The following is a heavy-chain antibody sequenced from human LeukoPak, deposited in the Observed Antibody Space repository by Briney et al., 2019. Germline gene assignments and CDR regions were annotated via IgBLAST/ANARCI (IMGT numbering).Heavy chain of an antibody. CDR3: AGTRGYSYGPERTGYYGMDV. CDR2: ISSSSSYI. J-gene: IGHJ6*02. CDR1: GFTFSSYS. D-gene: IGHD5-18*01. Sequence: GGSLRLPCAASGFTFSSYSMNWVRQAPGKGLEWVSSISSSSSYIYYADSVKGRFTISRDNAKNSLYLQMNSLRAEDTAVYYCAGTRGYSYGPERTGYYGMDVWGQGTTVTVSS. V-gene: IGHV3-21*01.